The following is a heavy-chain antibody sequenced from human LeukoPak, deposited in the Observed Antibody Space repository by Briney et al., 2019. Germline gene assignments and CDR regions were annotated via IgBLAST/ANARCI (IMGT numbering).Heavy chain of an antibody. CDR3: ASTGPHRGYFDY. Sequence: SETLSLTCTVSGGSISSYYWSWIRQPPGKGLEWIGYIYYSGSTNYNPSLKSRVTISVDTSKNQFSLKLSSVTAADTAVYYCASTGPHRGYFDYWGQGALVTVSS. CDR1: GGSISSYY. D-gene: IGHD1-14*01. J-gene: IGHJ4*02. V-gene: IGHV4-59*01. CDR2: IYYSGST.